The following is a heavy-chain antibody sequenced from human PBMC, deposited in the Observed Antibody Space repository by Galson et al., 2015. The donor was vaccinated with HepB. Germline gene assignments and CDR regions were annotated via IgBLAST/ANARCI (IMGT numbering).Heavy chain of an antibody. CDR2: INRVGSST. CDR1: GFTFSSYW. CDR3: AREGDSSAGDAFDI. Sequence: SLRLSCAASGFTFSSYWMHWVRQAPGKGLVWVSRINRVGSSTTYADSVEGRFTVSRDNAKNTLYLQMNSLRAEDTAVYYCAREGDSSAGDAFDIWGQGTMVTVSS. V-gene: IGHV3-74*01. J-gene: IGHJ3*02. D-gene: IGHD3-22*01.